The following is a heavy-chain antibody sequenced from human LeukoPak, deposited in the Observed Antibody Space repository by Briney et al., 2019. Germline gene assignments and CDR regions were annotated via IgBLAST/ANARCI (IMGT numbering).Heavy chain of an antibody. CDR1: GFTFSSYS. J-gene: IGHJ3*02. CDR3: ARDEGGSGYTSTHTFDI. CDR2: INYGGNT. Sequence: GSLRLSCAASGFTFSSYSMNWVRQAPGKGLEWIGTINYGGNTYYNLSLKSRVIIFLDTSKNQFSLKVNSVTAADTAVYFCARDEGGSGYTSTHTFDIWGQGTTVTVSS. V-gene: IGHV4-39*07. D-gene: IGHD5-18*01.